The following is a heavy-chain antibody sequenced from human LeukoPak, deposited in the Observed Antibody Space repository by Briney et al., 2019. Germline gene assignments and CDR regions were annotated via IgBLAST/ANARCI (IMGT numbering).Heavy chain of an antibody. V-gene: IGHV4-39*01. CDR3: ARQTDYYDSSGYYIDAFDI. CDR1: GGSISSSSYY. J-gene: IGHJ3*02. Sequence: PSETLSLTCTVSGGSISSSSYYWGWIRQPPGKGLEWIGSIYYSGSTYYNPSRKSRVTISVDTSKNQFSLKLSSVTAADTAVYYCARQTDYYDSSGYYIDAFDIWGQGTMVTVSS. CDR2: IYYSGST. D-gene: IGHD3-22*01.